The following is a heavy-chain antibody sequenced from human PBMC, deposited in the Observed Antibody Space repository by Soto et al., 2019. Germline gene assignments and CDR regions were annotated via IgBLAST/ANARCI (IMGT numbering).Heavy chain of an antibody. Sequence: PGESLKISCKGSGYSFTSYWISWVRQMPGKGLEWMGRIDPSDSYTNYSPSFQGHVTISADKSISTAYLQWSSLKASDTAMYYCARRYCSSTSCYSGCDYWGQGTLVTVSS. CDR3: ARRYCSSTSCYSGCDY. CDR2: IDPSDSYT. CDR1: GYSFTSYW. J-gene: IGHJ4*02. D-gene: IGHD2-2*02. V-gene: IGHV5-10-1*01.